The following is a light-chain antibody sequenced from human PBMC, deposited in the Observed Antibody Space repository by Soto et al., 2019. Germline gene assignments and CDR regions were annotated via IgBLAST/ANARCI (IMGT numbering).Light chain of an antibody. CDR1: SSDVGGYNY. CDR3: SSYRSSSTLAV. CDR2: DVS. Sequence: QSVLTQPASGSGSHGQSITISCTGTSSDVGGYNYVSWYQQHPGKAPKLMIYDVSNRPSGVSNRFSGSKSGNTASLTISGLQAEDEADYYCSSYRSSSTLAVFGTGTKVPFL. J-gene: IGLJ1*01. V-gene: IGLV2-14*01.